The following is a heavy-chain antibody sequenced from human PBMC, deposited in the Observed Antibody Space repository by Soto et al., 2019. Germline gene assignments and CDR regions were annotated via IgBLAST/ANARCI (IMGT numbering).Heavy chain of an antibody. V-gene: IGHV4-39*01. Sequence: SETLSLTCTVSGGSISSSSYYWGWIRQPPGKGLEWIGSIYYSGSTYYNPSLKSRVTISVDTSKNQFSLKLSSVTAADTAVYYCARHRIAVPDYWGQGTLVTVS. D-gene: IGHD6-19*01. CDR3: ARHRIAVPDY. J-gene: IGHJ4*02. CDR1: GGSISSSSYY. CDR2: IYYSGST.